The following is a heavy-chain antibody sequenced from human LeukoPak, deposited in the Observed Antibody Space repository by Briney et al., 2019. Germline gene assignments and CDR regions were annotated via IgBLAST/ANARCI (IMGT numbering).Heavy chain of an antibody. D-gene: IGHD6-13*01. Sequence: SETLSLTCAVYGGSFSGYYWSWIRQPPGKGLEWIGEINHSGSTNYNPSLKSRVTISVDTSKNQFSLKLSSVTAADTAVYYCARGVAEQQLGYYYYYYYMDVWGKGTTVTVSS. CDR1: GGSFSGYY. J-gene: IGHJ6*03. V-gene: IGHV4-34*01. CDR2: INHSGST. CDR3: ARGVAEQQLGYYYYYYYMDV.